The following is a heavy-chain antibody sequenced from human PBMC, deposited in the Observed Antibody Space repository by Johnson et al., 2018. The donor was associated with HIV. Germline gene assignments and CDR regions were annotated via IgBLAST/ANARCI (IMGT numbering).Heavy chain of an antibody. CDR2: IGSAGDT. CDR1: GFTFSSYA. CDR3: ARVGAFGDGFSLGALDI. V-gene: IGHV3-13*01. J-gene: IGHJ3*02. Sequence: VQLVESGGGLVQPGGSLRLSCAASGFTFSSYAMSWVRQAPGKGLEWVSGIGSAGDTYYPGSVKGRFTISRENAKNSLYLQMHSLGAGDTAVYYCARVGAFGDGFSLGALDIGGQGTRVTVSS. D-gene: IGHD3-10*01.